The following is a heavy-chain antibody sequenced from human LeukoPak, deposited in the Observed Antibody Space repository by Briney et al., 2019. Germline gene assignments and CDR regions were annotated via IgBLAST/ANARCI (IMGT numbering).Heavy chain of an antibody. J-gene: IGHJ3*02. CDR1: GYSFTSYW. CDR3: ARLSIRDGYMRALDI. V-gene: IGHV5-51*01. Sequence: GESLKISCKGSGYSFTSYWIGWVRQVPGKGLEWMGIIYPGDSDTRYSPSFQGQVTISADKSISTAYLKWSSLKASDTAMYYCARLSIRDGYMRALDIWGQGTMVTVSS. D-gene: IGHD5-24*01. CDR2: IYPGDSDT.